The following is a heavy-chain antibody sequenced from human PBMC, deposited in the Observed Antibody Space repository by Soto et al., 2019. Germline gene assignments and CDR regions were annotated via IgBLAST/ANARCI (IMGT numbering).Heavy chain of an antibody. CDR1: GFTFSTYI. Sequence: EVQLLESGGGLVQPGGSLRLSCAASGFTFSTYIMTWVRQAPGRGLGWVAAISADGVVTNYADSVKGLFTIARDHSKTTLYLQLNSLRAEDSAQYYCVKDRGLWGRAVSGIYDYWGQGVLVTVSS. CDR3: VKDRGLWGRAVSGIYDY. J-gene: IGHJ4*02. V-gene: IGHV3-23*01. D-gene: IGHD5-18*01. CDR2: ISADGVVT.